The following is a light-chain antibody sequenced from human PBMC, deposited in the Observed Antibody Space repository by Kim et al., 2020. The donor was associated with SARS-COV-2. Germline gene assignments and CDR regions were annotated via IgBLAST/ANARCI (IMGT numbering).Light chain of an antibody. V-gene: IGKV1-27*01. J-gene: IGKJ1*01. CDR1: QGISNS. Sequence: ASVGDGVNITCRASQGISNSLAWFQQKPGKAPKVLIYAASTLQSGVPSRFSGSGSGTDFTLTISGLQPEDVATYYCQKYNAAPWTFGQGTKVDIK. CDR3: QKYNAAPWT. CDR2: AAS.